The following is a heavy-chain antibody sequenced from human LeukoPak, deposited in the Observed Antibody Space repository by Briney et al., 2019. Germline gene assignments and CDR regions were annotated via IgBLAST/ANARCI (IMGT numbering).Heavy chain of an antibody. CDR3: ARDLYDFWTHNWFDP. V-gene: IGHV1-69*06. D-gene: IGHD3-3*01. Sequence: SVKVSCKASGGTFSSYAISWVRQAPGQGLEWMGGIIPIFGTANYAQKFQGRVTITADKSTSTAYMELSSLRSEDTAVYYCARDLYDFWTHNWFDPWGQGTLATVSS. J-gene: IGHJ5*02. CDR1: GGTFSSYA. CDR2: IIPIFGTA.